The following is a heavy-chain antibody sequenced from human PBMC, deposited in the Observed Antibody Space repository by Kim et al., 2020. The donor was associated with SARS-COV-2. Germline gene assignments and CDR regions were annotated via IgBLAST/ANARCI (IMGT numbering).Heavy chain of an antibody. J-gene: IGHJ6*02. V-gene: IGHV3-33*01. CDR3: AREPPLVAAAGPLNYYYYGMDV. CDR1: GFTFSSYG. Sequence: GGSLRLSCAASGFTFSSYGMHWVRQAPGKGLEWVAVIWYDGSNKYYADSVKGRFTISRDNSKNTLYLQMNSLRAEDTAVYYCAREPPLVAAAGPLNYYYYGMDVWGQGTTVTVSS. D-gene: IGHD6-13*01. CDR2: IWYDGSNK.